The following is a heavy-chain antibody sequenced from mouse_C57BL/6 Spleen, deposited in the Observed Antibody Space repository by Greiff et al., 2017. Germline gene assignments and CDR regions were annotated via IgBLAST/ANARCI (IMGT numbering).Heavy chain of an antibody. CDR2: IYPGSGST. D-gene: IGHD2-5*01. V-gene: IGHV1-55*01. J-gene: IGHJ3*01. CDR1: GYTFTSYW. CDR3: ARGVPYYSKGFAY. Sequence: QVQLQQPGAELVKPGASVKMSCKASGYTFTSYWITWVKQRPGQGLEWIGDIYPGSGSTNYNEKFKSKATLTVDTSSSTAYMQLSSLTSEDSAVYYCARGVPYYSKGFAYWGQGTLVTVSA.